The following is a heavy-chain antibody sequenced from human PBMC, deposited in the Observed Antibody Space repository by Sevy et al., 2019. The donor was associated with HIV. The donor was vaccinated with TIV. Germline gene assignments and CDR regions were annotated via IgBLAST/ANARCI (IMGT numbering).Heavy chain of an antibody. CDR2: INPNSGGT. CDR3: ARRGAIVVVPAAMDYFDY. CDR1: GYTFTGYY. J-gene: IGHJ4*02. V-gene: IGHV1-2*02. Sequence: ASVKVSCKASGYTFTGYYMHWVRQAPGQGLEWMGWINPNSGGTNYAQKFQGRVTMTRDTSIRTAYMELSRLRSDDTAVYYCARRGAIVVVPAAMDYFDYWGQRTLVTVSS. D-gene: IGHD2-2*01.